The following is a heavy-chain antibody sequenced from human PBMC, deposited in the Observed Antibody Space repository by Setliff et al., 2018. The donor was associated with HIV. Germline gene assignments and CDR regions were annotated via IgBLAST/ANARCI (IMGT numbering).Heavy chain of an antibody. Sequence: GGSLRLSCAASGFTFGDFGFHWVRQVPGKGLEWVSGISWDGGKIAYADSVRGRFTISRDNAKKALYLQMTSLRGEDTAVYYCAGSRGYFVKADWGQGTLVTVSS. CDR1: GFTFGDFG. V-gene: IGHV3-9*01. CDR2: ISWDGGKI. J-gene: IGHJ4*02. CDR3: AGSRGYFVKAD. D-gene: IGHD3-22*01.